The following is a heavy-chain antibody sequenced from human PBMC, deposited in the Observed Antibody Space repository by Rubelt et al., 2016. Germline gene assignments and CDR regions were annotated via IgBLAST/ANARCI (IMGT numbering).Heavy chain of an antibody. CDR1: GYTFTAFH. CDR3: AGARGGCSSSNCYYDY. J-gene: IGHJ4*02. Sequence: QVHLVQSGAEVKKPGASVKVSCKASGYTFTAFHIHWVRQAPGQGLEWMGRIPPNSDDTRYAQKFQGRVTLTRDTSISTAYMELSRLTSDETAVYYCAGARGGCSSSNCYYDYWGQGTLVTVSP. V-gene: IGHV1-2*06. D-gene: IGHD2-2*01. CDR2: IPPNSDDT.